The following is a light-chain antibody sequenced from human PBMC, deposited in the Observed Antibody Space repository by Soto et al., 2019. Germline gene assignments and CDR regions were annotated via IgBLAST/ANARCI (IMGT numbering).Light chain of an antibody. CDR3: LQHDSDPLCT. Sequence: DIQMTQSPPSLSASVGDRVTVTCRASQGIRNDLGLYQRKAGKAPKRLIFAASDLQSGVPSRFSGSGSGTEFTLTISSLQPEDFAIYYCLQHDSDPLCTFGQGTKLEIK. J-gene: IGKJ2*02. V-gene: IGKV1-17*01. CDR1: QGIRND. CDR2: AAS.